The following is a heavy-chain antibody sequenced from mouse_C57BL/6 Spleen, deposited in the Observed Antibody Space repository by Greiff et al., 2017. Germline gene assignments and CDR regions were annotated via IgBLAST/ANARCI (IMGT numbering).Heavy chain of an antibody. D-gene: IGHD2-3*01. J-gene: IGHJ4*01. CDR1: GFTFSSYT. V-gene: IGHV5-9*01. CDR2: ISGGGGNT. CDR3: ARTLDGYYVYYAMDY. Sequence: EVKLVESGGGLVKPGGSLKLSCAASGFTFSSYTMSWVRQTPEKRLEWVATISGGGGNTYYPDSVKGRFTISRDNAKNTLYLQMSSLRSEDTALYYCARTLDGYYVYYAMDYWGQGTSVTVSS.